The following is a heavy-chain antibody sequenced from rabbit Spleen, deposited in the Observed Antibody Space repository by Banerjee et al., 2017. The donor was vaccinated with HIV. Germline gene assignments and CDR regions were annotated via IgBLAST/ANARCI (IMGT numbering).Heavy chain of an antibody. J-gene: IGHJ4*01. V-gene: IGHV1S40*01. CDR2: IDTGSSGFT. Sequence: QSLEESGGDLVKPGASLILTCTASGVSFSSSSYMCWVRQAPGKGLEWIACIDTGSSGFTYFATWAQGRFTCSKTSSTTVTLQMTRLTAADTATYFCARDLVAVIGWNFSLWGPGTLVTVS. CDR3: ARDLVAVIGWNFSL. CDR1: GVSFSSSSY. D-gene: IGHD1-1*01.